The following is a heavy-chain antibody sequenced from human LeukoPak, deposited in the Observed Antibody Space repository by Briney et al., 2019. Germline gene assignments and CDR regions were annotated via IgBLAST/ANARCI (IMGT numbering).Heavy chain of an antibody. V-gene: IGHV1-69*05. CDR1: GGTFSSYA. D-gene: IGHD6-13*01. CDR3: AREGVAAAGNDWFDP. Sequence: ASVKVSCKASGGTFSSYAISWVRQAPGQGLEWMGGIIPIFGTANYAQKFQGRVTITTDESTSTAYMELSSLRSEDTAVYYCAREGVAAAGNDWFDPWGQGTLVTVSS. CDR2: IIPIFGTA. J-gene: IGHJ5*02.